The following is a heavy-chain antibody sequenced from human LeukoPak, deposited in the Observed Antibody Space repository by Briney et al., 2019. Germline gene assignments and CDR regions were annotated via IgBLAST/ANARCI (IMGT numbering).Heavy chain of an antibody. CDR1: EFTFSSYS. CDR2: ISSSSSTI. CDR3: ARHDNWDSYYFDY. D-gene: IGHD1-20*01. Sequence: GGSLRLSCAASEFTFSSYSMNWVRQAPGKGLEWVSYISSSSSTIYYADSVKGRFTISRDNAKNSLYLQMNSLRAEDTAVYYCARHDNWDSYYFDYRGQGTLVTVSS. V-gene: IGHV3-48*01. J-gene: IGHJ4*02.